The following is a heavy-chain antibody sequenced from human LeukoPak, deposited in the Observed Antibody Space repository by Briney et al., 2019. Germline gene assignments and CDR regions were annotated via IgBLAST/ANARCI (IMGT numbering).Heavy chain of an antibody. Sequence: SETLSLTCTVSGGSISSSSYYWGWIRQPPGKGLEWIGSIYYSGSTYYNPSLKSRVTISVDTSKNQFSLKLSSVTAADTAVYYCARDPSPDYGDYSMGITEIGPWFDPWGQGTLVTVSS. V-gene: IGHV4-39*07. CDR3: ARDPSPDYGDYSMGITEIGPWFDP. D-gene: IGHD4-17*01. CDR1: GGSISSSSYY. J-gene: IGHJ5*02. CDR2: IYYSGST.